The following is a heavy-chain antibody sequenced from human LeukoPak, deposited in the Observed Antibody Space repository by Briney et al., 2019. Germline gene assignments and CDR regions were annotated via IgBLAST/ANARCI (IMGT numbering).Heavy chain of an antibody. CDR1: GFTFDDYG. D-gene: IGHD3-16*02. CDR2: INWNGGST. CDR3: ARGLSYYYMDV. J-gene: IGHJ6*03. V-gene: IGHV3-20*01. Sequence: GGSLRLSCAASGFTFDDYGMSWARQAPGKGLEWVSGINWNGGSTGYADSVKGRFTISRDNAKNSLYLQMNSLRAEDTALYHCARGLSYYYMDVWGKGTTVTISS.